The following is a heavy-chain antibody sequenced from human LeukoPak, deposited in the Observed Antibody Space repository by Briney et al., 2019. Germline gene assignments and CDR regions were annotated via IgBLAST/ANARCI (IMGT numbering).Heavy chain of an antibody. V-gene: IGHV3-21*01. D-gene: IGHD2-2*01. Sequence: PGGSLRLSCAASGFTFSSYSMNWVRQAPGKGLEWVSSISSSSAYIYYADPLKGRFTISRDNAKNSLYLQMNSLRAEDTAVYYCARENHTPRGYCSSTSCSDYYMDVWGKGTTVTVSS. CDR1: GFTFSSYS. CDR3: ARENHTPRGYCSSTSCSDYYMDV. CDR2: ISSSSAYI. J-gene: IGHJ6*03.